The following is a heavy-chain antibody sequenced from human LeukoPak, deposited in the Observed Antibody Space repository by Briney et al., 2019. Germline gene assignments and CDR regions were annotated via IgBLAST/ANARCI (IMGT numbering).Heavy chain of an antibody. Sequence: ASVKVSCKASGYTFTSYAMNWVRQAPGQGLEWMGWINPNSGGTNYAQKFQGRVTMTRDTSISTAYMELSSLRSEDTAVYYCARDSKRIAVAGTPFDVWGKGTTVTVSS. CDR3: ARDSKRIAVAGTPFDV. CDR1: GYTFTSYA. D-gene: IGHD6-19*01. J-gene: IGHJ6*04. CDR2: INPNSGGT. V-gene: IGHV1-2*02.